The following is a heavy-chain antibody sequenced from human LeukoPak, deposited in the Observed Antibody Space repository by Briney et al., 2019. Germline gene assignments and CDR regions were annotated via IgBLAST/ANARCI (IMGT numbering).Heavy chain of an antibody. J-gene: IGHJ4*02. CDR2: IFYGGNT. CDR1: GGSISGYF. CDR3: ARGRYCAGGGCRLFDF. V-gene: IGHV4-59*01. D-gene: IGHD2-8*02. Sequence: SETLSLTCSVSGGSISGYFWSWIREPPGRGLEWIGYIFYGGNTKYNPSLKTRVAMSADASKNQYPLSLSSVTAADTAIYYCARGRYCAGGGCRLFDFWGQGTLVGVSS.